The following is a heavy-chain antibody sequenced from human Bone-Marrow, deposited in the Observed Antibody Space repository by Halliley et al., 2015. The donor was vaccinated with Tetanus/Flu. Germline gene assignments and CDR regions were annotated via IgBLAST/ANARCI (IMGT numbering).Heavy chain of an antibody. D-gene: IGHD1-20*01. V-gene: IGHV3-30*18. CDR2: ISFDGSNK. Sequence: ISFDGSNKYYADSVKGRFTVSRDNSKNTLYLQMSSLGTEDTAIYYCAKDVSTGITAGRYYCDKWGQGTLVTVSS. CDR3: AKDVSTGITAGRYYCDK. J-gene: IGHJ4*02.